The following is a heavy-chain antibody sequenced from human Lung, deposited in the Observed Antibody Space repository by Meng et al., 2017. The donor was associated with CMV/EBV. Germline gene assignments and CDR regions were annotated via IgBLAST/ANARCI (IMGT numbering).Heavy chain of an antibody. D-gene: IGHD3-22*01. CDR3: ARLGYHDSSPLGDYFDY. CDR1: GYTFTSYY. V-gene: IGHV1-46*01. Sequence: ASXXVSXKASGYTFTSYYMHWVRQAPGQGLEWMGIINPSGGSTSYAQKFQGRVTMTMDTSTSTFYMELSRLRSEDTAVYYCARLGYHDSSPLGDYFDYWGQGTLVTVSS. CDR2: INPSGGST. J-gene: IGHJ4*02.